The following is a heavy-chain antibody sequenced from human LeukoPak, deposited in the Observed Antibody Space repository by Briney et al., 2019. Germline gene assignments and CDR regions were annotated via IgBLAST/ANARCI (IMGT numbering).Heavy chain of an antibody. D-gene: IGHD4-17*01. Sequence: GASVKVSCKASGGTFSSYAISWVRQAPGQGLEWMGRIIPILGIANYAQKFQGRVTITADKSTSTAYMELSSLRSEDTAVYYCAGDPGGDYGDYEDYWGQGTLVTVSS. J-gene: IGHJ4*02. CDR3: AGDPGGDYGDYEDY. CDR2: IIPILGIA. CDR1: GGTFSSYA. V-gene: IGHV1-69*04.